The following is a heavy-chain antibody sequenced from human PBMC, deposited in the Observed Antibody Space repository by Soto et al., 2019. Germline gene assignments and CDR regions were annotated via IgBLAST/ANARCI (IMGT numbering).Heavy chain of an antibody. V-gene: IGHV4-34*01. Sequence: SETLSLTCAVYGGSFSGYYWTWIRQPPGTGLEWIGEINHSGSTNYNPSLKSRVSISVDTSKNQFSLKLSSVTAADTAVYYCARATAADNYNWFDPWGQGTLVTVS. CDR2: INHSGST. D-gene: IGHD6-13*01. CDR3: ARATAADNYNWFDP. CDR1: GGSFSGYY. J-gene: IGHJ5*02.